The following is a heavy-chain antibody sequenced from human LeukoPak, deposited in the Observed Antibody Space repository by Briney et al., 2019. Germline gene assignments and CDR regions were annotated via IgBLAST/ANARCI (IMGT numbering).Heavy chain of an antibody. V-gene: IGHV4-59*11. Sequence: SETLSLTCSVSGGSITSHFWSSIRQPPGKGLEWIGYIHYSGSTNYNPSLKSRVTISPDTSKNQLFLKLNSVTAADTAVYYCARLVWLGESPGSWFDSWGQGTLVTVSS. CDR2: IHYSGST. J-gene: IGHJ5*01. CDR1: GGSITSHF. D-gene: IGHD3-10*01. CDR3: ARLVWLGESPGSWFDS.